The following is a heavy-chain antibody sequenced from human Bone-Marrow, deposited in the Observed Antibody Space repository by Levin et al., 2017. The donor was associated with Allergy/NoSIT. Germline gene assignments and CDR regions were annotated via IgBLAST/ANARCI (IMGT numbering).Heavy chain of an antibody. CDR2: IIPIFGTA. CDR3: ARDTHHIVVVPAARGEENYYDYGMDV. D-gene: IGHD2-2*01. J-gene: IGHJ6*02. Sequence: SVKVSCKASGGTFSSYAISWVRQAPGQGLEWMGGIIPIFGTANYAQKFQGRVTITADESTSTAYMELSSLRSEDTAVYYCARDTHHIVVVPAARGEENYYDYGMDVWGQGTTVTVSS. V-gene: IGHV1-69*13. CDR1: GGTFSSYA.